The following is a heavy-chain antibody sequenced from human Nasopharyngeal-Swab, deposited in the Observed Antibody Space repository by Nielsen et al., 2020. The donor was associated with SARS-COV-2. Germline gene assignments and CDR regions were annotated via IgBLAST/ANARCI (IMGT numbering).Heavy chain of an antibody. CDR3: VSNGIRFLEWLLAQPLDY. Sequence: VRQAPGKGLEWVAVISYDGSNKYYADSVKGRFTISRDNSKNTLYLQMNSLRAEDTAVYYCVSNGIRFLEWLLAQPLDYWGQGTLVTVSS. J-gene: IGHJ4*02. CDR2: ISYDGSNK. V-gene: IGHV3-30-3*01. D-gene: IGHD3-3*01.